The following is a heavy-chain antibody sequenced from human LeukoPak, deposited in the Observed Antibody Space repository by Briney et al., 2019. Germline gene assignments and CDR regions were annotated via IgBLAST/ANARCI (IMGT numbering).Heavy chain of an antibody. V-gene: IGHV3-7*01. CDR3: ARDITGVIAAAGTPTDAFDI. J-gene: IGHJ3*02. CDR2: IKQDGSEK. Sequence: GGSLRLSCADSGFTFSSYWMSWVRQAPGKGLEWVANIKQDGSEKYYVDSVKGRFTISRDNAKNSLYLQMNSLRAEDTAVYYCARDITGVIAAAGTPTDAFDIWGQGTMVTVSS. D-gene: IGHD6-13*01. CDR1: GFTFSSYW.